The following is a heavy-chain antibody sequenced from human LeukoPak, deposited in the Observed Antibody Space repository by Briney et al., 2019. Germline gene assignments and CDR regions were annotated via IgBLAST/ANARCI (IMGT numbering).Heavy chain of an antibody. CDR1: GFTFSSYA. CDR2: ISSNGGST. D-gene: IGHD3-22*01. Sequence: GGSLRLSCAASGFTFSSYAMHWVRQAPGKGLEYVSAISSNGGSTYYANSVKGRFTISRDNSKNTLYLQMNSLRAEDPAVYYCARGAYYYDSSGYLGWFDPWGQGTLVTVSS. J-gene: IGHJ5*02. V-gene: IGHV3-64*01. CDR3: ARGAYYYDSSGYLGWFDP.